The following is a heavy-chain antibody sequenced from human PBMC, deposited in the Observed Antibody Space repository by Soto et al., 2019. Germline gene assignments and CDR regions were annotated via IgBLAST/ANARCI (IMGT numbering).Heavy chain of an antibody. V-gene: IGHV3-30-3*01. CDR2: ISYDGSNK. Sequence: QVQLVESGGGVVQPGGSLRLSCAASGFTFSSYAMHWVRQAPGKGLEWVAVISYDGSNKYYADSVKGRFTISRDNSKNTLYLQMHSLRAEDTAVYYCGRENGITMRVVVIEGYGRDVSGPGSTVPASS. J-gene: IGHJ6*02. CDR1: GFTFSSYA. CDR3: GRENGITMRVVVIEGYGRDV. D-gene: IGHD3-22*01.